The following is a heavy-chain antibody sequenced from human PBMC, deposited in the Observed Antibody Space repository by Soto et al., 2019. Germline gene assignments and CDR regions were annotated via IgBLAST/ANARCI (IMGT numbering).Heavy chain of an antibody. D-gene: IGHD5-18*01. CDR2: ISGSGGST. V-gene: IGHV3-23*01. Sequence: RLSCAASGFTFSSYAMSWVRQAPGKGLEWVSAISGSGGSTYYADSVKGRFTISRDNSKNTLYLQMNSLRAEDTAVYYCAKFRVQLWSPYYFDYWGQGTLVTVSS. CDR3: AKFRVQLWSPYYFDY. CDR1: GFTFSSYA. J-gene: IGHJ4*02.